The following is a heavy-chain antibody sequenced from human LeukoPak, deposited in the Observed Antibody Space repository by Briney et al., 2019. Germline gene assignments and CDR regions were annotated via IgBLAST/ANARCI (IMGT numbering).Heavy chain of an antibody. Sequence: GGSLRLSCAASGFTFSNYEMIWVRQAPGKGLEWVSYISSSARTIYYADSVQGRFTISRDNAKNSLYLQMNSLRAEDTAVYYCAELGITMIGGVWGKGTTVTISS. CDR3: AELGITMIGGV. V-gene: IGHV3-48*03. CDR1: GFTFSNYE. J-gene: IGHJ6*04. D-gene: IGHD3-10*02. CDR2: ISSSARTI.